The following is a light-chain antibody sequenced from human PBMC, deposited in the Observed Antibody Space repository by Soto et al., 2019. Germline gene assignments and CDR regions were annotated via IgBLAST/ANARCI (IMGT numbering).Light chain of an antibody. CDR3: HQYGNSRFT. V-gene: IGKV3-20*01. CDR2: GTS. CDR1: QSVSNNY. Sequence: EIGLTQYPGTLSLSPGERATLSCGASQSVSNNYLAWYQQKPGQAPMLLIYGTSTRATGIPDRFSGSGSGTDFTLTISRLEPEDFAVYYCHQYGNSRFTFGQGTLLAIK. J-gene: IGKJ5*01.